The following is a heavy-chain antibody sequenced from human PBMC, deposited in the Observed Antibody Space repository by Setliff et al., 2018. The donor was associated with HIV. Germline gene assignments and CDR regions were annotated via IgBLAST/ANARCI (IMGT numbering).Heavy chain of an antibody. Sequence: SETLSLTCTVSGGSISSSSYYWGWIRQPPGKGLEWIANIYYSGSTFYNPSLKSRVTMSVDTSKNQFSLKLNSVAAADTAVYFCARAPGYSYSFYFDSWGQGTLVTVSS. CDR3: ARAPGYSYSFYFDS. D-gene: IGHD5-18*01. V-gene: IGHV4-39*07. CDR1: GGSISSSSYY. CDR2: IYYSGST. J-gene: IGHJ4*02.